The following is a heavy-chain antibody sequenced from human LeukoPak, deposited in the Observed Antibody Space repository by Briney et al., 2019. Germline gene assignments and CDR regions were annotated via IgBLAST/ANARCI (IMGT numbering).Heavy chain of an antibody. J-gene: IGHJ3*02. CDR2: IKQDGSEK. CDR1: GFRVGGYW. CDR3: AREGGYAFDI. Sequence: GGSLRLSCAASGFRVGGYWMSWVRQAPGKGLEWVANIKQDGSEKLYVDSVKGRFTISRDNAKNSLYLQMNSLRAEDTAMYYCAREGGYAFDIWGQGTMVTVPS. V-gene: IGHV3-7*01. D-gene: IGHD3-16*01.